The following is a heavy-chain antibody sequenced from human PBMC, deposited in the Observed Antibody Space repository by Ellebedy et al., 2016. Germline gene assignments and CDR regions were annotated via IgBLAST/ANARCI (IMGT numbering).Heavy chain of an antibody. CDR1: GYTFTSYY. J-gene: IGHJ4*02. CDR2: IIPIFGTA. V-gene: IGHV1-69*13. CDR3: ARDLRFGEVDGY. Sequence: ASVKVSCKASGYTFTSYYMHWVRQAPGQGLEWMGGIIPIFGTANYAQKFQGRVTITADESTSTAYMELRSLRSDDTAVYYCARDLRFGEVDGYWGQGTLVTVSS. D-gene: IGHD3-10*01.